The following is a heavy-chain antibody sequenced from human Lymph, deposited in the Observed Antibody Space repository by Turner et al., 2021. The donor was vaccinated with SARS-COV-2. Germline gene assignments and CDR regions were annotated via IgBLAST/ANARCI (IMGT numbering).Heavy chain of an antibody. Sequence: QITLKESGPTLVKPTQTLTLTCTFSGFSLSTGGVGVGWIRQPPGKALEWLSLIYWDDDNRYSPSLKSMLTITKDTSKNQVVLTMTNMDPIDTATYYCAHTMAVAGTVDFDYWGQGTLVTVSS. CDR1: GFSLSTGGVG. D-gene: IGHD6-19*01. J-gene: IGHJ4*02. V-gene: IGHV2-5*02. CDR2: IYWDDDN. CDR3: AHTMAVAGTVDFDY.